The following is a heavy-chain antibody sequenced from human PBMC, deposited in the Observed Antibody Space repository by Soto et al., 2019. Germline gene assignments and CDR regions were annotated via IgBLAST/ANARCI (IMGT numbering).Heavy chain of an antibody. D-gene: IGHD6-6*01. CDR3: AKAPWEYSSSHFYYGMDV. Sequence: EVQLLESGGGLVQPGGSLRLSCAASGFTFSSYGMSWVRQAPGKGLEWVSAISGSGGSTYYADSVKGRFTISRDNSKNTLYLQMNSLRAKDTAVYYCAKAPWEYSSSHFYYGMDVWGQGTTVTVSS. CDR2: ISGSGGST. CDR1: GFTFSSYG. J-gene: IGHJ6*02. V-gene: IGHV3-23*01.